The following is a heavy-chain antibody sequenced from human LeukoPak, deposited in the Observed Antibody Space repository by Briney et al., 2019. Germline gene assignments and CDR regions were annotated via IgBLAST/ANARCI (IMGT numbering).Heavy chain of an antibody. D-gene: IGHD6-25*01. J-gene: IGHJ4*02. CDR3: ARQLPTAAADTRGYFDY. V-gene: IGHV4-39*01. CDR2: LYYGENS. Sequence: PSETLSLTCTVSGGSISIISSSTYYWGWIRQAPGKGLEWIGSLYYGENSHYNPSLKSRATLSVDTSNNQFSLKLTSVTAADAAVYFCARQLPTAAADTRGYFDYWGQGNVVTVSS. CDR1: GGSISIISSSTYY.